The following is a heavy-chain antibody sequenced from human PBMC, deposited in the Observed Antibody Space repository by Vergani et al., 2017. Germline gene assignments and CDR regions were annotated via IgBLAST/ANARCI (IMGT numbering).Heavy chain of an antibody. D-gene: IGHD4-17*01. CDR3: ATPQTMTTCCMEV. J-gene: IGHJ6*02. CDR1: GYTFTDHY. CDR2: VDPEDGET. Sequence: EVQLVQSGAEVKKPGATMKISCKVSGYTFTDHYMHWVKQAPGKGLEWMGLVDPEDGETIYAEKFKGRVTIAADTSTDTAHLELSSLRSEDTAVYYCATPQTMTTCCMEVWGQGTTVIVSS. V-gene: IGHV1-69-2*01.